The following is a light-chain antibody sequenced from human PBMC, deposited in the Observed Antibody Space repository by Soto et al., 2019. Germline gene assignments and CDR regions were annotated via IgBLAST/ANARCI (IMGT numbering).Light chain of an antibody. CDR3: QQYGSSLWT. Sequence: EIVLTQSPGTLSLSPGERATLSCRASQSVNSDYLAWYQQKPGQAPRLLIYGASSRASGFPDRFSGSGSGTDFTLPISRLEPEDFAVYYCQQYGSSLWTFGQGTKLEVK. CDR2: GAS. V-gene: IGKV3-20*01. J-gene: IGKJ1*01. CDR1: QSVNSDY.